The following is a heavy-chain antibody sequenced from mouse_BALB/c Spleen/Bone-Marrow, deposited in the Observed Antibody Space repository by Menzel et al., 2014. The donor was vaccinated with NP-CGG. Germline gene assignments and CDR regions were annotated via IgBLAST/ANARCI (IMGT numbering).Heavy chain of an antibody. D-gene: IGHD2-4*01. CDR2: ISGGGSYT. CDR1: GFSFNSYG. CDR3: ARHAYYDQTEVSFVY. J-gene: IGHJ3*01. V-gene: IGHV5-9-2*01. Sequence: EVKVVESGGGLVKSGGSLKLSCAASGFSFNSYGMSWVRQTPEKRLEWVATISGGGSYTFYPDSVKGRFTISRDNAKNNLYLQLSSLRFEDTALYYCARHAYYDQTEVSFVYWGQGTLVTVSA.